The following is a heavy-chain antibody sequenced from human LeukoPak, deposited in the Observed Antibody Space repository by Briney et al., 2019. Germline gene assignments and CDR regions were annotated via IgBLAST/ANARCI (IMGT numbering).Heavy chain of an antibody. V-gene: IGHV4-34*01. D-gene: IGHD6-13*01. J-gene: IGHJ4*02. CDR2: INHSGRT. Sequence: KPSETLSLTCAVYGGPFSGYYWSWIRQPPGKGLEWIGEINHSGRTNYNPSLKSRVTISVDTSKNQFSLKLSSVTAADTAVYYCARALVTAAGKGKSFDYWGQGTLVTVSS. CDR1: GGPFSGYY. CDR3: ARALVTAAGKGKSFDY.